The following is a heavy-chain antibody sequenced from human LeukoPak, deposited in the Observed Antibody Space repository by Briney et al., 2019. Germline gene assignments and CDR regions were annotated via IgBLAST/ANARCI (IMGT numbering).Heavy chain of an antibody. J-gene: IGHJ4*02. CDR2: TYYSGST. D-gene: IGHD3-3*01. CDR1: GGSISRSSYY. CDR3: ARPRGDLWSGYDY. V-gene: IGHV4-39*01. Sequence: SETLSLTCSVSGGSISRSSYYWTWIRQSPGRGLEWIGNTYYSGSTLYNPSLKSRVTISVDTSKNQFSLRLTSVTAADTAVYYCARPRGDLWSGYDYWGQGVLVAVSP.